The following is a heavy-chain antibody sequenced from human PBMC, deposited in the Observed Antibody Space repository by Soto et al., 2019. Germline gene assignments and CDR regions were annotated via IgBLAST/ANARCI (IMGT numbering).Heavy chain of an antibody. J-gene: IGHJ3*01. V-gene: IGHV1-69*02. D-gene: IGHD1-26*01. CDR3: ATGAVGGRQLLVRDAFDF. Sequence: QVQLVQSGAEVKKPGSSLRVSCRASGGTFDSYSISWVRPAPGQGLEWLGKVAPIFDFSRYAPKFQGRVTIIADKSTSIAYMDLRGLTSQDTAVYYWATGAVGGRQLLVRDAFDFWGQGTKVTVSS. CDR2: VAPIFDFS. CDR1: GGTFDSYS.